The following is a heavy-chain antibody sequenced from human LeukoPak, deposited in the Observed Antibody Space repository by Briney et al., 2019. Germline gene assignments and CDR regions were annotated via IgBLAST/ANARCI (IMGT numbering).Heavy chain of an antibody. CDR3: TRENYQWTRESYYYGMDV. J-gene: IGHJ6*04. D-gene: IGHD3-10*01. CDR1: GFTFGDYA. Sequence: GSLRLSCTASGFTFGDYAMSWVRQAPGKGLEWVGFIRSKAYGGTTEYAASVKGIFTISRDDSKSIAYLQMNSLKTEDTAVYYCTRENYQWTRESYYYGMDVWGKGTTVTVSS. V-gene: IGHV3-49*04. CDR2: IRSKAYGGTT.